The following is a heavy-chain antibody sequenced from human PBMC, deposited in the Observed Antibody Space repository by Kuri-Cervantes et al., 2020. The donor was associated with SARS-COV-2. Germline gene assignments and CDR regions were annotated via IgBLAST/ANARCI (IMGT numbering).Heavy chain of an antibody. V-gene: IGHV3-21*04. D-gene: IGHD1-26*01. CDR3: AKSGSYYFDY. Sequence: GGSLRLSCAASGFTFSSYTMNWVRQAPGKGLEWVSSISSGSSYIYYADSVKGRFTISRDNSKNTLYLQMNSLRAEDTAVYYCAKSGSYYFDYWGQGTLVTVSS. J-gene: IGHJ4*02. CDR2: ISSGSSYI. CDR1: GFTFSSYT.